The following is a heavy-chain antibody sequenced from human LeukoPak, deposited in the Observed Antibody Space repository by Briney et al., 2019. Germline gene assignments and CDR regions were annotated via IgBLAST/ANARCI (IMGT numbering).Heavy chain of an antibody. D-gene: IGHD3-22*01. CDR2: ISSGSTTI. J-gene: IGHJ5*02. CDR1: GFXFSSYS. V-gene: IGHV3-48*01. CDR3: AKGPQLRYYYDSSGYLNWFDP. Sequence: GGSLRLSCAASGFXFSSYSMNWVRQAPGKGLEWVSYISSGSTTIYYADSVKGRFTISRDNAKNSLYLQMNSLRAEDTAVYYCAKGPQLRYYYDSSGYLNWFDPWGQGTLVTVSS.